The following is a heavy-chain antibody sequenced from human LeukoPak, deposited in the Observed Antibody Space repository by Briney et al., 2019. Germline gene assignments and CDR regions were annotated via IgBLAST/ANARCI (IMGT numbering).Heavy chain of an antibody. CDR1: GFTVSSNH. CDR2: IYTGGGT. CDR3: ARDGDDTSGYFSPFDY. V-gene: IGHV3-53*01. J-gene: IGHJ4*02. D-gene: IGHD3-22*01. Sequence: GGSLRLSCAVSGFTVSSNHMSWVRQAPGKGLEWVAVIYTGGGTYYADSVKGRFTISRDNSKNTLYLQMNSLGVEDTAVYYCARDGDDTSGYFSPFDYWGQGTLVTVSS.